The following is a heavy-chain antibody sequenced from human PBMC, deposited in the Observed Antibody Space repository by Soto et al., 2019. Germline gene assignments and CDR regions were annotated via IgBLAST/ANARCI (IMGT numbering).Heavy chain of an antibody. J-gene: IGHJ4*02. Sequence: PGGSLRLSCAASGFTFSSYGMHWVRQAPGKGLEWVAVISHDGSNKYYADSVKGRFTISRDNSKNTLYLQMNSLRPEDTAVYYCAKDWQDIVVLPVSSYLVFWCTGTLVTVSS. CDR1: GFTFSSYG. CDR3: AKDWQDIVVLPVSSYLVF. D-gene: IGHD2-2*01. CDR2: ISHDGSNK. V-gene: IGHV3-30*18.